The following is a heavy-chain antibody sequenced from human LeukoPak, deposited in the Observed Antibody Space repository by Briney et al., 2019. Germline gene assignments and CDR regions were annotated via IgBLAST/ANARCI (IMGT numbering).Heavy chain of an antibody. V-gene: IGHV3-23*01. CDR3: VYYDSSGYYYGRLRY. D-gene: IGHD3-22*01. CDR1: GFTFSSYA. Sequence: PGGSLRLSCAASGFTFSSYAMSWVRQAPGKGLEWVSAISGSGGSTYYADSVKGRFTISRDNSKNTLYLQMTGLRAEDTALYFCVYYDSSGYYYGRLRYWGQGAPVTVSS. CDR2: ISGSGGST. J-gene: IGHJ4*02.